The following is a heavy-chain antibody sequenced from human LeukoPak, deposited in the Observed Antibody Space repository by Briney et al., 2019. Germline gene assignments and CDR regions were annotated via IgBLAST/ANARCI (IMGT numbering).Heavy chain of an antibody. Sequence: PGRSLRLSCAASGFTFDDYAMHWVRQAPGKGLEWVSGISWNSGSIGYADSVKGRFTISRDNAKNSLYLQMNSLRADDMVLYYCAKGPGYSSGWTHYFDYWGQGTLVTVSS. J-gene: IGHJ4*02. CDR1: GFTFDDYA. V-gene: IGHV3-9*03. CDR2: ISWNSGSI. D-gene: IGHD6-19*01. CDR3: AKGPGYSSGWTHYFDY.